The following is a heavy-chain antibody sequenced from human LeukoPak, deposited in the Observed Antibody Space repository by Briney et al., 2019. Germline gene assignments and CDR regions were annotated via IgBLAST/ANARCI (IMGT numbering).Heavy chain of an antibody. CDR1: GGAFSSYA. CDR2: IIPFFGAA. CDR3: ARGGIVVVPPDISHHDAFDI. J-gene: IGHJ3*02. Sequence: SVKVSCKASGGAFSSYAISWVRQAPGQGLEWMGGIIPFFGAATYAQKFQGRVTIIADESTSTAYIELSSLRSEDTAVYYCARGGIVVVPPDISHHDAFDIWGQGTMVTVSS. V-gene: IGHV1-69*13. D-gene: IGHD2-2*01.